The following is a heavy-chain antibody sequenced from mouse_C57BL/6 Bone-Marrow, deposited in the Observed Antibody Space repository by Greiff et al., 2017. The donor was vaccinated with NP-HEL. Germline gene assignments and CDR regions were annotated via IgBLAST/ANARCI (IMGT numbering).Heavy chain of an antibody. CDR2: INYDGSST. Sequence: EVQLVESEGGLVQPGSSMKLSCTASGFTFSDYYMAWVRQVPEKGLEWVANINYDGSSTYYLDSLKSRFIISRDNAKNILYLQMSSLKSEDTATYYCARECYDSYGYYAMDYWGQGTSVTVSS. CDR3: ARECYDSYGYYAMDY. V-gene: IGHV5-16*01. J-gene: IGHJ4*01. D-gene: IGHD2-3*01. CDR1: GFTFSDYY.